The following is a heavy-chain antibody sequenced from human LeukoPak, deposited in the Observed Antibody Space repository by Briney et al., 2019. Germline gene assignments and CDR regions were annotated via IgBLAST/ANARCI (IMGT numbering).Heavy chain of an antibody. CDR3: ARDTLLYADSPDAFDM. J-gene: IGHJ3*02. Sequence: GGSLRLSCAASGFSFSSYEMNWVRQAPGKGLEWVSYIGSSGSTVYYAGSVKGRFTISRDNAKNSLYLQMNSLRDEDTAVYYCARDTLLYADSPDAFDMWGQGTMVTVSS. CDR1: GFSFSSYE. CDR2: IGSSGSTV. V-gene: IGHV3-48*03. D-gene: IGHD4-17*01.